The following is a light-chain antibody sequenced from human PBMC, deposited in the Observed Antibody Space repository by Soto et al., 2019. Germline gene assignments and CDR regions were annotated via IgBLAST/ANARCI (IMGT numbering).Light chain of an antibody. CDR1: SSDVGGYNY. J-gene: IGLJ1*01. Sequence: QSALTQPRSVSGSPGQSVTISCTGTSSDVGGYNYVSWYQQHPGKAPKLMIYDVSKRPSGVPDRFSGSKSGNTASLTISGLQAEDEDDYYCCSYADRSYVFGTGTKVTVL. CDR2: DVS. V-gene: IGLV2-11*01. CDR3: CSYADRSYV.